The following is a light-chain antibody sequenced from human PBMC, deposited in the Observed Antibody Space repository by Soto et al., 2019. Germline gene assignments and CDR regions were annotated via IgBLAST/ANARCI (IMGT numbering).Light chain of an antibody. Sequence: EIVLTQSPATLSLSPGERATLSCRASQRVNYYLAWYQQKPGQAPRLLVYDASERATGIPARFSGSGSGTDFTLTISSLAPDDSAIYYCQQRSNWPPITFGQGTRLEI. CDR2: DAS. CDR1: QRVNYY. V-gene: IGKV3-11*01. CDR3: QQRSNWPPIT. J-gene: IGKJ5*01.